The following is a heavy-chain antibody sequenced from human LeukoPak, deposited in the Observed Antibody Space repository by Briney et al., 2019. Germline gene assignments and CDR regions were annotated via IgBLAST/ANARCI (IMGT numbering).Heavy chain of an antibody. Sequence: PGGSLRLSCAASGFTFSSYGMHWVRQAPGKGLEWVAVIWYDGSNKYYADSVKGRFTISRDNSKNTLYLQMNSLRAEDTAVYYCARGGASSPFDYWGQGTLVTVSS. CDR3: ARGGASSPFDY. CDR2: IWYDGSNK. V-gene: IGHV3-33*01. J-gene: IGHJ4*02. D-gene: IGHD3-16*01. CDR1: GFTFSSYG.